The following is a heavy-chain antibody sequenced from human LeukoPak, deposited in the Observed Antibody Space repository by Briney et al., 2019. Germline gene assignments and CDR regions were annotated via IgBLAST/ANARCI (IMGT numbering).Heavy chain of an antibody. CDR1: GGSFSGYY. J-gene: IGHJ3*02. V-gene: IGHV4-34*01. CDR3: ARGKSSGYSSDAFDI. Sequence: SETLSLTCAVYGGSFSGYYWSWIRQPPGKGLEWIGEINHSGSTNYNPSLKSRVTISVDTSKNQFSLKLSSVTAADTAVYYCARGKSSGYSSDAFDIWGPGTMVTVSS. D-gene: IGHD3-22*01. CDR2: INHSGST.